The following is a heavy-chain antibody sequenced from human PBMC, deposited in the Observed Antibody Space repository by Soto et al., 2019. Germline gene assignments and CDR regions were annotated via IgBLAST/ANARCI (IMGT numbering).Heavy chain of an antibody. V-gene: IGHV5-51*01. CDR1: GYSFTSYW. D-gene: IGHD6-19*01. CDR3: ARYSSGWYLNYYCMDV. Sequence: PGESLKISCKGSGYSFTSYWIGWVRQMPGKGLEWMGIVYPGDSDTRYSPSFQGQVTISADKSISTAYLQWSSLKASDTAMYYCARYSSGWYLNYYCMDVWGQGTTVTVSS. CDR2: VYPGDSDT. J-gene: IGHJ6*02.